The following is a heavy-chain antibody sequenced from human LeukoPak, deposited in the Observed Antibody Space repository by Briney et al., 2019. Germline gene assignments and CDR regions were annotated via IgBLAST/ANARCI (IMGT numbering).Heavy chain of an antibody. CDR1: XTNXAT. J-gene: IGHJ5*01. D-gene: IGHD1-26*01. CDR3: ARLVGASWFDS. V-gene: IGHV6-1*01. CDR2: TYYRSKWNN. Sequence: XTNXATWTWLRQXPSRGLEWLGRTYYRSKWNNDYAVSMKSRITINPDTSKNQFSLQLNSVTPEDTAVYYCARLVGASWFDSWGQGTLVTVSS.